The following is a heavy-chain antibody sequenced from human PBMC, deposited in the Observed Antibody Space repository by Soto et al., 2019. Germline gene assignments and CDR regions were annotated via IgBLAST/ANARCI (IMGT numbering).Heavy chain of an antibody. CDR3: AKSPRYCTNGLCYPVYYFDY. J-gene: IGHJ4*02. V-gene: IGHV3-23*01. CDR2: INGGGVST. CDR1: GFTFSSDA. D-gene: IGHD2-8*01. Sequence: EVQLLESGGGLVQPGGSLRLSCAASGFTFSSDAMSWVRRAPGKGLEWVSGINGGGVSTYYAESVKGRFTISRDNSKNTVYLQMNSLRAEDTAVYYCAKSPRYCTNGLCYPVYYFDYWGQGSLVTVSS.